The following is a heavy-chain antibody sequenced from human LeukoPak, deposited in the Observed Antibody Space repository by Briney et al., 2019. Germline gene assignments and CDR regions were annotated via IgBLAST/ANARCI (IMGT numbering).Heavy chain of an antibody. Sequence: GGSLRLSCAASGFTFSSYGMHWVRQAPGKGLEWVAVIWYDGSNKYYADSVKGRFTISRDNSKNTLYLQMNSLRAEDTAVYHCAIDSSGYPDYWGQGTLVTVSS. V-gene: IGHV3-30*02. CDR3: AIDSSGYPDY. D-gene: IGHD3-22*01. CDR2: IWYDGSNK. J-gene: IGHJ4*02. CDR1: GFTFSSYG.